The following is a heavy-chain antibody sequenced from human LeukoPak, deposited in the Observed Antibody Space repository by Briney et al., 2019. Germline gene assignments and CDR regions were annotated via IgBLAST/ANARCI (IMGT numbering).Heavy chain of an antibody. CDR2: ISGSGGST. V-gene: IGHV3-23*01. Sequence: PGGSLRLSCTASGFTFSTYNMNWVRQAPGKGLEWVSAISGSGGSTYYADSVKGRFTISRDNSKNTLYLQMNSLRAEDTAVYYCAKDRRIQLWLGFDYWGQGTLVTVSS. CDR1: GFTFSTYN. D-gene: IGHD5-18*01. CDR3: AKDRRIQLWLGFDY. J-gene: IGHJ4*02.